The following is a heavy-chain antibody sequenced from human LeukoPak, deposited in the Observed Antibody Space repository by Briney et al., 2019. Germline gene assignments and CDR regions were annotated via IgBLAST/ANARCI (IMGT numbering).Heavy chain of an antibody. J-gene: IGHJ4*02. CDR2: IYSGGST. D-gene: IGHD1-26*01. Sequence: GGSLRLSCAASGFTVSSNYMSWVRRAPGKGLEWVSVIYSGGSTYYADSVKGRFTISRDNSKNTLYLQMNSLRAEDTAVYYCARAFGSYSGSYFDYWGQGTLVTVSS. V-gene: IGHV3-53*01. CDR1: GFTVSSNY. CDR3: ARAFGSYSGSYFDY.